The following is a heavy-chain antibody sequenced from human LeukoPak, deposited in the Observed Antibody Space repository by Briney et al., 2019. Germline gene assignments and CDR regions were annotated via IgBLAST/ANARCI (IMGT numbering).Heavy chain of an antibody. D-gene: IGHD1-26*01. CDR2: ISGSGGGT. CDR1: GFTFTTYA. V-gene: IGHV3-23*01. CDR3: AKVIVGAAYYFDY. J-gene: IGHJ4*02. Sequence: PGGSLRLSCAASGFTFTTYAMSWVRQAPGKGLEWVSLISGSGGGTYYADSVKGRFTISRDNSKNMVYLQVNSLRADDTAVYYCAKVIVGAAYYFDYWGQGTLVTVSS.